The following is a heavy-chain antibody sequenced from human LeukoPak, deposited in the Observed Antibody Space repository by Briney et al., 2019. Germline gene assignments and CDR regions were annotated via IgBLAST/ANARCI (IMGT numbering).Heavy chain of an antibody. CDR1: GYSISSGYY. CDR3: ARGRRTYYDFWSGPGP. J-gene: IGHJ5*02. Sequence: PSETLSLTCAVSGYSISSGYYWGWIRQPPGKGLEWIGEINHSGSTNYNPSLKSRVTISVDTSKNQFSLKLSSVTAADTAVYYCARGRRTYYDFWSGPGPWGQGTLVTVSS. D-gene: IGHD3-3*01. V-gene: IGHV4-38-2*01. CDR2: INHSGST.